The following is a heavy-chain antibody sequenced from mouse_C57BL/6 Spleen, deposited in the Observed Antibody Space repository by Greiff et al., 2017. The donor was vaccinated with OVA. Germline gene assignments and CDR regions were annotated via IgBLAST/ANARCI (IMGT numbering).Heavy chain of an antibody. V-gene: IGHV5-4*01. CDR2: ISAGGSYT. CDR3: ARGDAGYYFDY. J-gene: IGHJ2*01. Sequence: EVQLVESGGGLVKPGGSLKLSCAASGFTFSSYAMSWVRQTPEKGLEWVATISAGGSYTYYPDNVKGRFTISRDNAKNNLYLQMSHLKSEDTAMYYCARGDAGYYFDYWGQGTTLTVSS. CDR1: GFTFSSYA. D-gene: IGHD2-3*01.